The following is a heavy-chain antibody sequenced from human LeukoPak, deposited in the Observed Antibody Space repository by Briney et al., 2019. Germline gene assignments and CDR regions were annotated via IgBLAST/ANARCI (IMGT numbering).Heavy chain of an antibody. V-gene: IGHV4-34*01. J-gene: IGHJ3*02. D-gene: IGHD3-3*01. CDR3: ARVGSRYYDFWSGYRHAFDI. Sequence: SSETLSLTCAVYGGSFSGYYWSWIRQPPGKGLGWIGEINHSGSTNYNPSLKSRVTISVDTSKNQFSLKLSSVTAADTAVYYCARVGSRYYDFWSGYRHAFDIWGQGTMVTVSS. CDR1: GGSFSGYY. CDR2: INHSGST.